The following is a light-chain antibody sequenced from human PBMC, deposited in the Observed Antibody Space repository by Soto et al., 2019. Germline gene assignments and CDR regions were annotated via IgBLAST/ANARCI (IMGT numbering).Light chain of an antibody. V-gene: IGLV2-14*03. CDR2: DVS. CDR3: SSYTSSISYV. Sequence: QSALTTPAYVSGSPGQSITISCTGPSIDVVGYNYVSWYQSHPGEAPKLIIYDVSNRPSGASDRFSGSKSGNTASLTISGLQAEDEADYYCSSYTSSISYVFGTGTKVTVL. CDR1: SIDVVGYNY. J-gene: IGLJ1*01.